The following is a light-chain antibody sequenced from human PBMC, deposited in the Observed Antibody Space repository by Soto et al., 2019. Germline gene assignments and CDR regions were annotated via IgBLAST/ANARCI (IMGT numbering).Light chain of an antibody. Sequence: VMTQSPATLSVSPGERATLSCRASQSVSYNLAWYQQKPGQAPRLLIYGASARATGIAARFSGSGSGTEFPLTISSLQSKDFAVYFCQQYDNWPRGTFGQGTKVDIK. CDR2: GAS. J-gene: IGKJ1*01. V-gene: IGKV3-15*01. CDR3: QQYDNWPRGT. CDR1: QSVSYN.